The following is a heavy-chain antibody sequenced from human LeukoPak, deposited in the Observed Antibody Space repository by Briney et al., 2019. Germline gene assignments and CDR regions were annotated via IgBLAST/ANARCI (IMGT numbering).Heavy chain of an antibody. D-gene: IGHD6-19*01. CDR1: GFTFSSYA. Sequence: GGSLRLSCAASGFTFSSYAMSWVRQALGKGLEWVSAISGSGGSTYYADSVKGRFTISRDNSKNTLYLQMNSLRAEDTAVYYCAKGPGYSSGWSSAEYFQHWGQGTLVTVSS. CDR2: ISGSGGST. J-gene: IGHJ1*01. V-gene: IGHV3-23*01. CDR3: AKGPGYSSGWSSAEYFQH.